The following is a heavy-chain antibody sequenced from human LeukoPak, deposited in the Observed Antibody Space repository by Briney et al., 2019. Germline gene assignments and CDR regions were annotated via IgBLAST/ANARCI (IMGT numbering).Heavy chain of an antibody. D-gene: IGHD4-17*01. CDR1: GGSISSSSYY. Sequence: SETLSLTCTVSGGSISSSSYYWGWIRQPPGTGLEWIGSIYYSGSTYYNPSLKSRVTISVDTSKNQFSLKLSSVTAADTAVYYCARDNDYADYYYYYMDVWGKGTTVTVSS. V-gene: IGHV4-39*07. J-gene: IGHJ6*03. CDR2: IYYSGST. CDR3: ARDNDYADYYYYYMDV.